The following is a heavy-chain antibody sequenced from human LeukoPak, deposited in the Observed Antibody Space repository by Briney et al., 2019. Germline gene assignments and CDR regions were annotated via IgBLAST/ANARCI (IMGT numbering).Heavy chain of an antibody. CDR3: ARESRYCSSTSCYTSYYYYYMDV. D-gene: IGHD2-2*02. CDR1: GYTFTGYY. J-gene: IGHJ6*03. Sequence: ASVKVSCKASGYTFTGYYMHWVRQAPGQGLEWMGWINPNSGGTNYAQKFQGRVTMTRDTSISTAYMELSSLRSEDTAVYYCARESRYCSSTSCYTSYYYYYMDVWGKGTTVTVSS. CDR2: INPNSGGT. V-gene: IGHV1-2*02.